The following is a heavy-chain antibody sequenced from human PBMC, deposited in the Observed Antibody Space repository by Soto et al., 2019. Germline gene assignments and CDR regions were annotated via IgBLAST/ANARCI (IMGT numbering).Heavy chain of an antibody. CDR2: IIPIFGTA. CDR3: ARSRGSGRHNYYYYYGMDV. Sequence: QVQLVQSGAEVKKPGSSVKVSCKASGGTFSSYAISWVRQAPGQGLEWMGGIIPIFGTANYAQKFQGRVTITADESTSTAYMELRSLRSEDTALYYCARSRGSGRHNYYYYYGMDVWGPGTTVTVSS. V-gene: IGHV1-69*01. CDR1: GGTFSSYA. D-gene: IGHD6-19*01. J-gene: IGHJ6*02.